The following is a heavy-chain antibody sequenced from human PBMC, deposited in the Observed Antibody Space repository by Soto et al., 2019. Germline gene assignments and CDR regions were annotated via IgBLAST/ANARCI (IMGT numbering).Heavy chain of an antibody. J-gene: IGHJ4*02. Sequence: EVQLLESGGGLVQPGGSLRLSCAASGFTFSSYAMSWVRQAPGKGLEWVSAISGSGGSTYYADSVKGRFTISRDNSKKTLDLERNGRGAGDTAVYYCAKGGQQLGGGYFDYWGQGTLVTVSS. CDR3: AKGGQQLGGGYFDY. CDR2: ISGSGGST. D-gene: IGHD6-13*01. V-gene: IGHV3-23*01. CDR1: GFTFSSYA.